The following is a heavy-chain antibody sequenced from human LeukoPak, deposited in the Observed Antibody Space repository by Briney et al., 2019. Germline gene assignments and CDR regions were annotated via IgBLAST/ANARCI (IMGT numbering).Heavy chain of an antibody. CDR2: IYSSGST. CDR3: AGEGHYYDSTGYYYGGEDY. CDR1: GGSISSYY. J-gene: IGHJ4*02. V-gene: IGHV4-4*07. Sequence: SGTLSLTCTVSGGSISSYYWSWIRQPAGKGLEWIGRIYSSGSTNYNPSLKSRVTMSADMSKNQFSLKLSSVTAADAAVYYCAGEGHYYDSTGYYYGGEDYWGQGTLVTVSS. D-gene: IGHD3-22*01.